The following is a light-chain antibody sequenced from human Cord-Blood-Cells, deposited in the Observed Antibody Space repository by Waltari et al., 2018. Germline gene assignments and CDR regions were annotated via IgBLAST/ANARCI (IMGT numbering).Light chain of an antibody. Sequence: QSALTQPRSVSGSPGQSVPISCTGTRSDVGGSYYVSWYQQHPGTAPKLMIYDVSKRPSGVHDRFSGSKSGNTASLTISGLQAEDEADYYCCSYAGSYTRVFGGGTKLTGL. J-gene: IGLJ3*02. V-gene: IGLV2-11*01. CDR3: CSYAGSYTRV. CDR1: RSDVGGSYY. CDR2: DVS.